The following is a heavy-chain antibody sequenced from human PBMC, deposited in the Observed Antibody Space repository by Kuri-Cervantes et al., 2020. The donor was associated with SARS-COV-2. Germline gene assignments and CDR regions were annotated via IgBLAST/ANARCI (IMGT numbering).Heavy chain of an antibody. CDR2: VSYDGSNK. V-gene: IGHV3-30-3*01. Sequence: GESLKISCAASGFSSSHSAMHWIRQAPGKELEWVAIVSYDGSNKYYADSVKGRFTISRDNSKNTLYLQMDSLRTEDTAVYYCARDRNTMIVVISNIDYWGQGALVTVSS. CDR3: ARDRNTMIVVISNIDY. CDR1: GFSSSHSA. D-gene: IGHD3-22*01. J-gene: IGHJ4*02.